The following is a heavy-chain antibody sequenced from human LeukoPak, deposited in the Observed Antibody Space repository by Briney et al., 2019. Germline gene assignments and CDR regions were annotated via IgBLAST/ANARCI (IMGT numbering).Heavy chain of an antibody. CDR2: IYYSGST. D-gene: IGHD3-22*01. Sequence: PSETLSLTCTVSGGSISSYYWSWIRQPPGKGLEWIGYIYYSGSTNYNPSLKSRVTISVDTSKNQFSLKLSSVTAADTDVYYCARLSYDSSGYYIYFDYWGQGTLVTVSS. V-gene: IGHV4-59*08. CDR3: ARLSYDSSGYYIYFDY. CDR1: GGSISSYY. J-gene: IGHJ4*02.